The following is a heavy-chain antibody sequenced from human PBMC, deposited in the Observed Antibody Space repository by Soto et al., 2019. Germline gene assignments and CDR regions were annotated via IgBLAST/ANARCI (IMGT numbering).Heavy chain of an antibody. Sequence: GGSLRLSCAASGFTFSSYDMHWVRQATGKGLEWVSAIGTAGDTYYPGSVKGRFTISRENAKNSLYLQMNSVTAGDTAVYYCARVGRVPTVSMDYWGQGTLVTVSS. CDR3: ARVGRVPTVSMDY. D-gene: IGHD4-17*01. CDR2: IGTAGDT. J-gene: IGHJ4*02. CDR1: GFTFSSYD. V-gene: IGHV3-13*01.